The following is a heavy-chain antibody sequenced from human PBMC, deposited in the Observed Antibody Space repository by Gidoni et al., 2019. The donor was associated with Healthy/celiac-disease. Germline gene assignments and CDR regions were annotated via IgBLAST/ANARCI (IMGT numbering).Heavy chain of an antibody. D-gene: IGHD2-21*02. CDR3: ARLELSYCGGDCYLYYFDY. CDR1: GFTFRSYS. CDR2: ISSSSSYI. J-gene: IGHJ4*02. V-gene: IGHV3-21*01. Sequence: EVQLVESGGGLVKPGGSLRLSCAASGFTFRSYSMNWVRQAPGKGLEGVSSISSSSSYIYYADSVKGRFTISRDNAKNSLYLQMNSLRAEDTAVYYCARLELSYCGGDCYLYYFDYWGQGTLVTVSS.